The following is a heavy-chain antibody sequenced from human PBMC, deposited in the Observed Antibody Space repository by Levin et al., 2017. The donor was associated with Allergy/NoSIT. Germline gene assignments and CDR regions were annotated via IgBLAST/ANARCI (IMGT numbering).Heavy chain of an antibody. CDR3: ANDGIGSSCSGSGCYFDF. D-gene: IGHD2-15*01. J-gene: IGHJ4*02. CDR2: ISSTGGEV. CDR1: GFTFSNYA. V-gene: IGHV3-23*01. Sequence: PGGSLRLSCAASGFTFSNYAMSWVRQAPGKGLEWVSTISSTGGEVNYADSVKGRCTISRDNSKNTLYLQLNSLRVEETAVYYCANDGIGSSCSGSGCYFDFWGQGALVTVSS.